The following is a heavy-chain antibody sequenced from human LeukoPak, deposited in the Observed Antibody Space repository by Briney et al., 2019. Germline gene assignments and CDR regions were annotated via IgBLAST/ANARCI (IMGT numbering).Heavy chain of an antibody. CDR3: ARGYHDYYDSSGYYFDY. V-gene: IGHV3-20*04. CDR2: INWNGGST. CDR1: GFTFDDYG. Sequence: GGSLRLSCATSGFTFDDYGMSWVRQAPGKGLEWVSGINWNGGSTGYADSVKGRFTISRDNAKNSLYLQMNSLRAEDTALYYCARGYHDYYDSSGYYFDYWGQGTLVTVSS. D-gene: IGHD3-22*01. J-gene: IGHJ4*02.